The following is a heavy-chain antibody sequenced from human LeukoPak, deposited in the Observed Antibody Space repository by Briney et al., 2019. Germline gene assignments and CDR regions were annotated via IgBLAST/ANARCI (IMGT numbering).Heavy chain of an antibody. J-gene: IGHJ4*02. CDR2: ISFDGRNK. D-gene: IGHD6-19*01. Sequence: GGSLRLSCAASGFTFSSYARHWVPQAPGKGLEWVAVISFDGRNKYYADSVKGRFTISRDNSKNTLYLQMNSLRAEDRAVYYCATPEKQWHIFDYWGQGTLVTVSS. CDR1: GFTFSSYA. CDR3: ATPEKQWHIFDY. V-gene: IGHV3-30*04.